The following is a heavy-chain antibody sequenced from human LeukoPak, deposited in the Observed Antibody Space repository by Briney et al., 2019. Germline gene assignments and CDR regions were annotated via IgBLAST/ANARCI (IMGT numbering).Heavy chain of an antibody. CDR2: INPSGGST. CDR1: GYTFTSYY. J-gene: IGHJ3*02. CDR3: ARDLYFRAQQVEIDI. D-gene: IGHD6-13*01. Sequence: GASVKVSCKASGYTFTSYYMHWVRQAPGQGLEWMGIINPSGGSTSYAQKFQGRVTMTTDTSTSTAYMELRSLRSDDTAVYYCARDLYFRAQQVEIDIWGQGTMVTVSS. V-gene: IGHV1-46*01.